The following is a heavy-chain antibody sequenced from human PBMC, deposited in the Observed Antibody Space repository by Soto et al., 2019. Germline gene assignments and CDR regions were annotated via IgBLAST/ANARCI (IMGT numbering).Heavy chain of an antibody. CDR3: ARDVGMTTVTIGWFDP. Sequence: SVKVSCKASGGTFSSYAISWVRQAPGQGLEWMGGIIPIFGTANYAQKFQGRVTITADESTSTAYMELSSLRSEDTAVYYCARDVGMTTVTIGWFDPWGQGTLVTVSS. V-gene: IGHV1-69*13. CDR1: GGTFSSYA. J-gene: IGHJ5*02. D-gene: IGHD4-17*01. CDR2: IIPIFGTA.